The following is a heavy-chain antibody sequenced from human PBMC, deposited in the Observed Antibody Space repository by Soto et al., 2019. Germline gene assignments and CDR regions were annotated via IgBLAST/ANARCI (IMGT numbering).Heavy chain of an antibody. CDR1: GYTFTSYY. CDR2: INPSGGST. Sequence: GASVKVSCKASGYTFTSYYMHWVRQAPGQGLEWMGIINPSGGSTSYAQKFQGRVTMTRDTSTSTVYMELSSLRSEDTAVYYCARVLNFDFWSGYQIHDAFDIWGQGTMVIGSS. D-gene: IGHD3-3*01. V-gene: IGHV1-46*03. CDR3: ARVLNFDFWSGYQIHDAFDI. J-gene: IGHJ3*02.